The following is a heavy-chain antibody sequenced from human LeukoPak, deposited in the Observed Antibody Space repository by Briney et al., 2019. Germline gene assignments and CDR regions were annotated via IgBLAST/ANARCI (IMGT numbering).Heavy chain of an antibody. CDR1: GFTFSSYS. CDR3: ARDTSSSWYVPYFDY. J-gene: IGHJ4*02. D-gene: IGHD6-13*01. V-gene: IGHV3-21*01. CDR2: ISSSSSYI. Sequence: GGSLRPSCAASGFTFSSYSMNWVRQAPGRGLEWVSSISSSSSYIYYADSVKGRFTISRDNAKNSLYLQMSSLRAEDTAVYYCARDTSSSWYVPYFDYWGQGTLVTVSS.